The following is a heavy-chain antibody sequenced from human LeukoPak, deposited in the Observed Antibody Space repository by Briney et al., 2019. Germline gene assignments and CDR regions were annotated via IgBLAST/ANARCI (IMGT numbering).Heavy chain of an antibody. CDR1: GFSFSTYE. CDR2: INSVGSPI. J-gene: IGHJ4*02. D-gene: IGHD3-9*01. CDR3: ARYGRYSDY. Sequence: GGSLRLSCAASGFSFSTYEMNWVRQAPRKGLEWISYINSVGSPIYYADSVKGRFTVSRDNAKNSLHLHMNRLRPDDTAVYYCARYGRYSDYWGRGTPVTVSS. V-gene: IGHV3-48*03.